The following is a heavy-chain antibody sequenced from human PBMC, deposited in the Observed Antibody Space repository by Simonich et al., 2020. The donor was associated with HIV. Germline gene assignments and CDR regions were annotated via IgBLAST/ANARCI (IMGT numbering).Heavy chain of an antibody. D-gene: IGHD3-3*01. J-gene: IGHJ3*02. CDR1: GYSISSGYY. Sequence: QVQLQESGPGLVKPSETLSLTCAVSGYSISSGYYWGWIRQPPVKGLEWIGSIYHSGSTYYNPSRKSRVTISVDTSKNQFSLKLSSVTAADTAVYYCARVLQFLYAFDIWGQGTMVTVSS. V-gene: IGHV4-38-2*01. CDR3: ARVLQFLYAFDI. CDR2: IYHSGST.